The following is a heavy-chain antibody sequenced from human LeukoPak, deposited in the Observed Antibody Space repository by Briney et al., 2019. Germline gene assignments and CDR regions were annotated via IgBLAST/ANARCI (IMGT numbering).Heavy chain of an antibody. CDR3: AKLYYYDSSGYYYVYEDAFDI. CDR1: GFTFSSYG. J-gene: IGHJ3*02. Sequence: PGGSLRLSCAASGFTFSSYGMHWVRQPPGKGLEWVAVISYDGSNKYYADSVKGRFTISRDNSKNTLYLQMNSLRAEDTAVYYCAKLYYYDSSGYYYVYEDAFDIWGQGTMVTVSS. CDR2: ISYDGSNK. V-gene: IGHV3-30*18. D-gene: IGHD3-22*01.